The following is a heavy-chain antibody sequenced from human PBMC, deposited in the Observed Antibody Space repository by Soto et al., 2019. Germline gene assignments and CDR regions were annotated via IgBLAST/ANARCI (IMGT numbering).Heavy chain of an antibody. CDR2: ISGSGSST. V-gene: IGHV3-23*01. CDR1: GFTFGIYA. CDR3: GRFDY. Sequence: GGSLRLSCAASGFTFGIYAVSWVRQAPGKGLEWVSAISGSGSSTFYADSVTGRFTISRDNFKNTLYLQMNSLRAEDTAVYYCGRFDYWGQGTLVTVSS. J-gene: IGHJ4*02.